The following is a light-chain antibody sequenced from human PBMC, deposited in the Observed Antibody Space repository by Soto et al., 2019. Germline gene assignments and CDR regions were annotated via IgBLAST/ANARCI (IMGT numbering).Light chain of an antibody. V-gene: IGKV4-1*01. CDR3: QQYYNVPRT. J-gene: IGKJ1*01. CDR1: QSVLYSSNNKNY. Sequence: DSFMTQSPCSLCVALVESATMKCKSIQSVLYSSNNKNYLAWYQQKPGQPPKLLIYWASTRESGVPDRFSGSGSGTDFTLTISSLQAEDVAVYHCQQYYNVPRTFGQGTKVDIK. CDR2: WAS.